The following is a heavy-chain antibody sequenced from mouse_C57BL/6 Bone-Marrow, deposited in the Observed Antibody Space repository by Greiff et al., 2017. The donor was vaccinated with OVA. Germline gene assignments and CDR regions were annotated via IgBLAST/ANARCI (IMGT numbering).Heavy chain of an antibody. Sequence: QVQLQQSGPGLVQPSQCLSISCTVSGFSLTSYGVHWVRQSPGQGLEWLGVICRGGSTAYNAAFISSLSISKDNSKSEVTCKMNSLQADDADIYYCARETGTSWFAYWGQGTLVTVSA. CDR2: ICRGGST. CDR1: GFSLTSYG. V-gene: IGHV2-2*01. J-gene: IGHJ3*01. D-gene: IGHD4-1*01. CDR3: ARETGTSWFAY.